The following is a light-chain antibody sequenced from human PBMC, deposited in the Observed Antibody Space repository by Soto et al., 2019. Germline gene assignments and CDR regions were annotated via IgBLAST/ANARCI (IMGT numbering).Light chain of an antibody. V-gene: IGLV1-44*01. Sequence: QSVLTQPPSASGTPGQRVTISCSGGSSNIGTNTVNWYQQLPGTSPKLLIYSTSQRPSGVPDRFSGSKSGTSASLAISGLQSEDEADYYCAGWDDNRNGRVFGTGTKLTVL. J-gene: IGLJ1*01. CDR3: AGWDDNRNGRV. CDR2: STS. CDR1: SSNIGTNT.